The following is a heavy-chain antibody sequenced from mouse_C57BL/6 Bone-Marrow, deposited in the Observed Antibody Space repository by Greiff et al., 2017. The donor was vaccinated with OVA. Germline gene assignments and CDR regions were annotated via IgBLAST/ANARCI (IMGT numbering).Heavy chain of an antibody. CDR1: GFSLTSYG. CDR2: IWSGGST. CDR3: AGGYYGSLYYAMDY. Sequence: QVQLQQSGPGLVQPSQSLSITCTVSGFSLTSYGVHWVRQPPGKGLEWLGVIWSGGSTDYNAAFISRLSISKDNSKSQVFFKMNSLQADDTAIYYCAGGYYGSLYYAMDYWGQGTSVTGSS. D-gene: IGHD1-1*01. J-gene: IGHJ4*01. V-gene: IGHV2-4*01.